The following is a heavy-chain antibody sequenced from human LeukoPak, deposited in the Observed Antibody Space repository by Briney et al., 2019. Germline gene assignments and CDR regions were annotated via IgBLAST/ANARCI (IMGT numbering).Heavy chain of an antibody. CDR3: ARDHVGRDGYNPPHY. Sequence: PSETLSLTCTVSGGSISSSSYYWGWIRQPPGKGLEWIGSIYYSGSTYYNPSHKSRVTISVDTSKNQFSLKLSSVTAADTAVYYCARDHVGRDGYNPPHYWGQGTLVTVSS. V-gene: IGHV4-39*07. CDR2: IYYSGST. D-gene: IGHD5-24*01. CDR1: GGSISSSSYY. J-gene: IGHJ4*02.